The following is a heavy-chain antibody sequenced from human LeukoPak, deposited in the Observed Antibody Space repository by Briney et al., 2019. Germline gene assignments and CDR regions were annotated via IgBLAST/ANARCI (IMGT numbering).Heavy chain of an antibody. D-gene: IGHD1-26*01. CDR1: GLTFSSYW. CDR3: TRDSYISNVYYGMDV. V-gene: IGHV3-74*01. J-gene: IGHJ6*02. Sequence: PGGSLRLSCAASGLTFSSYWMHWVRQAPGKGLVWVSRINTDGSHTSYADSVEGRFTISRDNAKNTLYLQMNSLRAEDAAVYFCTRDSYISNVYYGMDVWGQGATVTVSS. CDR2: INTDGSHT.